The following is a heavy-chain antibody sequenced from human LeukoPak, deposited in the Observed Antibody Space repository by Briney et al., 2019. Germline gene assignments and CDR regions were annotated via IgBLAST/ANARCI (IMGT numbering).Heavy chain of an antibody. CDR3: ARHIPRSATAIPSVFDY. D-gene: IGHD2-2*02. V-gene: IGHV4-34*01. J-gene: IGHJ4*02. Sequence: PSETLSLSCAVHGGSFSGYYWSWIRQPPGKGLEWIGEINHSGSTNYNPSLKSRVTISVDTSKTQFSLKLSSVTAADTAVYYCARHIPRSATAIPSVFDYWGQGTLVTVS. CDR2: INHSGST. CDR1: GGSFSGYY.